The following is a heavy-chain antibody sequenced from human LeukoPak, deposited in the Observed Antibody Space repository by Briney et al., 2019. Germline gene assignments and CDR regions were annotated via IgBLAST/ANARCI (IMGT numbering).Heavy chain of an antibody. V-gene: IGHV1-2*04. D-gene: IGHD6-19*01. J-gene: IGHJ3*02. CDR3: ARGRSSGWSDDAFNI. Sequence: GASVKVSCKASGYTFTDYYIHWVRQAPGQGLEWTGLINPGSGGTNYIQKFQGWITMTRDPSISTAYMELSRLRSDDTAVYYCARGRSSGWSDDAFNIWGQGTMVTVSS. CDR2: INPGSGGT. CDR1: GYTFTDYY.